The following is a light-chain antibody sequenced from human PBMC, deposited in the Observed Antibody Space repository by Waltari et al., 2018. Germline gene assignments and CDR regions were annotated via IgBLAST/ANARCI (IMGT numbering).Light chain of an antibody. Sequence: EIVLTQSPDTMSLSPGERATLSCRAGQSIGRYFVWYHQKHGQAPRLLIYGASPRASGSPDRFSGSGSGTDFSLTISRLEPEDFAVYHCQKHDRLPATFGQGTKVEIK. CDR3: QKHDRLPAT. V-gene: IGKV3-20*01. CDR2: GAS. CDR1: QSIGRY. J-gene: IGKJ1*01.